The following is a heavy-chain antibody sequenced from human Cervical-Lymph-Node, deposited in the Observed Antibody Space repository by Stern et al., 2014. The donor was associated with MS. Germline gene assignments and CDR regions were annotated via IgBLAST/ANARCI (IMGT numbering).Heavy chain of an antibody. CDR2: GNPNDGST. CDR3: VREGRPRPGLGVH. D-gene: IGHD1-1*01. V-gene: IGHV1-2*04. Sequence: QVQLVQSGPEVKKPGASVKVSCKASGYTFTAYYIHWVRQAHGHGLGWVGRGNPNDGSTNYSKKFQGLVTVTRDKSTTTTYMELNRLTSDDTAVYYCVREGRPRPGLGVHWGQGTLVTVSS. J-gene: IGHJ1*01. CDR1: GYTFTAYY.